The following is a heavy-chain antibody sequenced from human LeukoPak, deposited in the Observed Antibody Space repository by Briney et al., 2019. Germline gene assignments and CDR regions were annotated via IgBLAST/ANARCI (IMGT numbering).Heavy chain of an antibody. CDR1: GFTFSSYA. J-gene: IGHJ6*02. D-gene: IGHD3-22*01. Sequence: PGGSLRLSCAASGFTFSSYAMHWVRQAPGKGLEWVAVISYDGSNKYYADSVKGRFTISRDNSKNTLYLQMNSLRAEDTAVYYCASLSISNYHDSSGYLDYYYGMDVWGQGTTVTVSS. CDR3: ASLSISNYHDSSGYLDYYYGMDV. V-gene: IGHV3-30-3*01. CDR2: ISYDGSNK.